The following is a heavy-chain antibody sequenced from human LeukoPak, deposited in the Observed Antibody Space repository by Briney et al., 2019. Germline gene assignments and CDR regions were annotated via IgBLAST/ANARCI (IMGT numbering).Heavy chain of an antibody. D-gene: IGHD3-16*01. Sequence: GGSLRLSCAASGFTFSSYWMHWVRQAPGKGLVWVSRIKGDGRHTIYADSVKGRFTISRDNAKNTLYLQMKSLRAEGTAVYYCVRDWDHYDFDSWGQGTLVTVSS. J-gene: IGHJ5*01. CDR3: VRDWDHYDFDS. V-gene: IGHV3-74*01. CDR2: IKGDGRHT. CDR1: GFTFSSYW.